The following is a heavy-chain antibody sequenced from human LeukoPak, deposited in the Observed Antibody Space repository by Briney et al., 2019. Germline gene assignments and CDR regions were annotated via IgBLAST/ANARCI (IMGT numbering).Heavy chain of an antibody. CDR1: GFTFSSYS. CDR2: IQQDGNEY. CDR3: ARVRASGSYYNSFDY. Sequence: GGSLRLSCAASGFTFSSYSMNWVRQAPGKGLEWVANIQQDGNEYYYVDSVKGRFTISRDNAKKSLSLQMNSLRAEDTAVYYCARVRASGSYYNSFDYWGQGTLVTVSS. D-gene: IGHD3-10*01. J-gene: IGHJ4*02. V-gene: IGHV3-7*01.